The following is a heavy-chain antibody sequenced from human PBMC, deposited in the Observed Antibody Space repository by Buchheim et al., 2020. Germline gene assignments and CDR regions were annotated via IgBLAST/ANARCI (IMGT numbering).Heavy chain of an antibody. CDR1: GGSVSSGSYY. J-gene: IGHJ5*02. D-gene: IGHD3-22*01. CDR3: ARDIGHYYDSSGYYYVGWFDP. CDR2: IYYSGST. V-gene: IGHV4-61*01. Sequence: QVQLQESGPGLVKPSETLSLTCTVSGGSVSSGSYYWSWIRQPPGKGLEWIGYIYYSGSTNYNPPLKSRVTISVDTSKNQFALKLSSVTAADTAVYYCARDIGHYYDSSGYYYVGWFDPWGQGTL.